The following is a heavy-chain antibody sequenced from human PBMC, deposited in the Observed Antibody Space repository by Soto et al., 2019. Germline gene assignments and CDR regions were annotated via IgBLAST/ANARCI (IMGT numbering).Heavy chain of an antibody. D-gene: IGHD3-9*01. J-gene: IGHJ4*02. CDR3: ATSFRYVDN. CDR2: ISGTASRT. V-gene: IGHV3-23*01. Sequence: EVQLLESGGGLVLPGGSLRLSCAGSGFTPTTTPLSWVRQAPGKGLEWVTTISGTASRTYYVDSVKGRFFISRDNSKNTVTLQMNNLTVDDTGVYYCATSFRYVDNWGQGTRVSVSS. CDR1: GFTPTTTP.